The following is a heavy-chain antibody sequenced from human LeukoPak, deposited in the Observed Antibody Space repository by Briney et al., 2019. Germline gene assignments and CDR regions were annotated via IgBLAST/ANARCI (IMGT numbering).Heavy chain of an antibody. Sequence: ASVKVSCKASGDIFTSHSMNWVRQAPGQGLEWMGWIDTNTGNPTYAQGFTGRFVFSLDTSVSTAYLQISSLKAEDTAVYYCARRSMVQHLDVWGKGTTVTVSS. CDR2: IDTNTGNP. CDR3: ARRSMVQHLDV. CDR1: GDIFTSHS. J-gene: IGHJ6*04. V-gene: IGHV7-4-1*02. D-gene: IGHD3-10*01.